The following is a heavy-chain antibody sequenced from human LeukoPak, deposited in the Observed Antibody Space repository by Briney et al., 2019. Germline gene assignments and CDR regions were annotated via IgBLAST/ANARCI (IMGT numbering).Heavy chain of an antibody. J-gene: IGHJ4*02. D-gene: IGHD6-13*01. CDR3: ASRSTSSSAYY. CDR2: INPKSGGT. V-gene: IGHV1-2*02. Sequence: ASVKVSCKASGYSFTGHYIHWVRQAPGQGLEWMGWINPKSGGTNYAQKFQGRVTMTRDTSISAAYMELSRLRSDDTAVFYCASRSTSSSAYYWGQGTLVTVSS. CDR1: GYSFTGHY.